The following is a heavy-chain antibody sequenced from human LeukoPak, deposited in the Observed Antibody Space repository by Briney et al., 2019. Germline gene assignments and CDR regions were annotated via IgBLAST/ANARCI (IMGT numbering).Heavy chain of an antibody. D-gene: IGHD5-18*01. J-gene: IGHJ4*02. CDR3: ASRDRGYSYGSY. CDR1: GASISSTNYY. Sequence: SETLSLTCTVSGASISSTNYYWGWIRQTPGKGLKWIGTIYYSVSTYYNPSLKSRVTISVDTSKNQFSLKLSSVTAADTAVYYCASRDRGYSYGSYWGQGTLVTVSS. CDR2: IYYSVST. V-gene: IGHV4-39*07.